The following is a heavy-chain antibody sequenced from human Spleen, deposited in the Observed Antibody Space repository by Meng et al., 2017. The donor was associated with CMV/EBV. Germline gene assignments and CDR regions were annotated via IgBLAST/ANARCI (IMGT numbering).Heavy chain of an antibody. CDR2: INPNSGAT. V-gene: IGHV1-2*02. CDR1: GYTFTGYY. J-gene: IGHJ4*02. CDR3: AREVQLPRPHFDY. Sequence: KASGYTFTGYYMHWVRQAPGQGLEWMGWINPNSGATNYAQIFQGGVTMTRDTSISTAYMELSRLRSDDTAVYYCAREVQLPRPHFDYWGQGTLVTVSS. D-gene: IGHD2-2*01.